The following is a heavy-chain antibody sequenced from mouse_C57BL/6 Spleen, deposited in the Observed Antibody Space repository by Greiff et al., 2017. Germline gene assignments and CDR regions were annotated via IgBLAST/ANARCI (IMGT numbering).Heavy chain of an antibody. Sequence: VHLVESGAELMKPGASVKLSCKATGYTFTGYWIEWVKQRPGHGLEWIGEILPGSGSTNSNEKFKGKATFTADTSSNTSYMQLSSLTTEDSAIYYCARSSNYYGSSSDYWGQGTTLTVSS. V-gene: IGHV1-9*01. J-gene: IGHJ2*01. CDR2: ILPGSGST. D-gene: IGHD1-1*01. CDR3: ARSSNYYGSSSDY. CDR1: GYTFTGYW.